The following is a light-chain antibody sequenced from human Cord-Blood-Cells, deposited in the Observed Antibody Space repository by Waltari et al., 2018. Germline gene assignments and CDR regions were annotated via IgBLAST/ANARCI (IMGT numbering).Light chain of an antibody. CDR3: QQHNSYSWT. Sequence: DIQMTQSPSTLSASVGDRVNITCRASQSISSWLAWYQQKPGKAPKLLIYDASSLESGVPSRFSGSGSGTEFTLTISSLQPDDFATYYCQQHNSYSWTFGQGTKVEIK. CDR2: DAS. CDR1: QSISSW. V-gene: IGKV1-5*01. J-gene: IGKJ1*01.